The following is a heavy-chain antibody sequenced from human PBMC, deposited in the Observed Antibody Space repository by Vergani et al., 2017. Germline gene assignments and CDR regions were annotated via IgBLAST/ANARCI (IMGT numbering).Heavy chain of an antibody. Sequence: QLKLQESGSGLVKPSQTLSLTCAVSGGSISSGGYSWSWIRPPPGKGLEWIGYIYHSGSTYYNPSLKSRVTISVDRSKNQFSLKLSSVTAADTAVYYCARPKPTGEVDYWGQGTLVTVSS. CDR1: GGSISSGGYS. CDR2: IYHSGST. V-gene: IGHV4-30-2*01. D-gene: IGHD7-27*01. CDR3: ARPKPTGEVDY. J-gene: IGHJ4*02.